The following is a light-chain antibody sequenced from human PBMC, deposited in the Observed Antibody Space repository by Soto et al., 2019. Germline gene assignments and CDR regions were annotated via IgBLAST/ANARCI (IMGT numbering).Light chain of an antibody. CDR3: QQLSTFPWT. CDR1: QTISSW. Sequence: IKMNKSASTLSGKIGDRVTMTCRASQTISSWFAWYQQKPGKAPKLLIYKASTLKSGVPSRFSGSGSGTEFTLTISSLQPDDFATYYCQQLSTFPWTFGQGTNVDI. CDR2: KAS. V-gene: IGKV1-5*03. J-gene: IGKJ1*01.